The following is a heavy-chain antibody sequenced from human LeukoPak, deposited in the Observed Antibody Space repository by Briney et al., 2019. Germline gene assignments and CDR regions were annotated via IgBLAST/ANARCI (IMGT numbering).Heavy chain of an antibody. CDR1: GGSISRSSSDYY. Sequence: SETLSLTCTVSGGSISRSSSDYYWGWVRQPPGKGLEWIGSISYSGSTYYNPSLKSRVTISADTSNNKFSLKLSSVTAADTAVYYCAKSANGYSSSWGQGTLVTVS. CDR3: AKSANGYSSS. J-gene: IGHJ5*02. CDR2: ISYSGST. V-gene: IGHV4-39*01. D-gene: IGHD5-18*01.